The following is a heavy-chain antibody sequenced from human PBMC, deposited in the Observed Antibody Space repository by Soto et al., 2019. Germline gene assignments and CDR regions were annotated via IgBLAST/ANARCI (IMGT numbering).Heavy chain of an antibody. CDR3: AREEVADTAMAHNWFDP. V-gene: IGHV4-30-4*01. CDR2: IYYSGST. CDR1: GGSISSGDYY. J-gene: IGHJ5*02. Sequence: SETLSLTCTVSGGSISSGDYYWSWIRQPPGKGLEWIGYIYYSGSTYYNPSLKSRVTISVDTSKNQSSLKLSSVTAADAAVYYCAREEVADTAMAHNWFDPWGQGTLVTVSS. D-gene: IGHD5-18*01.